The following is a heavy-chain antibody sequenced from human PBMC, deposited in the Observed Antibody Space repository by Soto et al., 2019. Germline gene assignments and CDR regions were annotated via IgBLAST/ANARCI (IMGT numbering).Heavy chain of an antibody. J-gene: IGHJ2*01. CDR1: GFTFSSYA. D-gene: IGHD4-4*01. V-gene: IGHV3-30-3*01. CDR3: ARPLWRDDYNWGYFDL. Sequence: QVQLVESGGGVVQPGRSLRLSCAASGFTFSSYALHWVRQVPGKGRGWVAVISYAGSNKYYADSVKGRFTISRDNSKNTLYLQMNSLRTDDTAVYYCARPLWRDDYNWGYFDLWGRGTLVSVSS. CDR2: ISYAGSNK.